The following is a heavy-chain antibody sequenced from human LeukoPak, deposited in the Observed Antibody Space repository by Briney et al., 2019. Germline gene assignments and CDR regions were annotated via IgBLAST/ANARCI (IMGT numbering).Heavy chain of an antibody. CDR1: GFTFSSYA. CDR2: ISGSGDST. V-gene: IGHV3-23*01. J-gene: IGHJ4*02. D-gene: IGHD3-22*01. CDR3: ANFDVRYGYYDSGVFYAPFAS. Sequence: QAGGSLRLSCAASGFTFSSYAMSWVRQAPGKGMEWVSAISGSGDSTYYADSVKGRFTISRDNSKDTLYLQMNSLRAEDTAVYYCANFDVRYGYYDSGVFYAPFASGGRGPRVTFSS.